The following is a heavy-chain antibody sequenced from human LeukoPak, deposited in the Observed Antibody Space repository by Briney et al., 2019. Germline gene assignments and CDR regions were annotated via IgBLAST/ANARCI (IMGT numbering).Heavy chain of an antibody. CDR3: AAGEPYVY. J-gene: IGHJ4*02. D-gene: IGHD1-14*01. V-gene: IGHV3-30*04. CDR1: GFTFSSYA. Sequence: GRSLRLSCAASGFTFSSYAMHWVRQAPGKGLEWVVVISYDGSNKYYADSVKGRFTISRDNSKNTLYLQMNSLRAEDTAVYYCAAGEPYVYWGPGTLVTVSS. CDR2: ISYDGSNK.